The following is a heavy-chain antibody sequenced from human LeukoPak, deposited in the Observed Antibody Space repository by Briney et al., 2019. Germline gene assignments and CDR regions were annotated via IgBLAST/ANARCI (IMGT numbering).Heavy chain of an antibody. CDR2: IYYSGTT. D-gene: IGHD3-10*01. J-gene: IGHJ4*02. V-gene: IGHV4-39*07. Sequence: MSSETLSLTCSVSGDSISTSSYYWGWIRQPPGKGLEWIGTIYYSGTTNYNPSLKTRVTMSIDTSKNQFSLKLSSVTAADTAIYYCARDAKYYYGSRTYFFFEYWGQGTLLSVSS. CDR3: ARDAKYYYGSRTYFFFEY. CDR1: GDSISTSSYY.